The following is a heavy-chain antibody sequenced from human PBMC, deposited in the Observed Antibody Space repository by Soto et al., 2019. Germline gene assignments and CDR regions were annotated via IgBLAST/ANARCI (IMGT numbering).Heavy chain of an antibody. V-gene: IGHV3-23*01. J-gene: IGHJ3*02. CDR2: ISGSGGST. CDR1: GFTFSSYA. CDR3: AKAGYYGSGSYYNGDDAFDI. D-gene: IGHD3-10*01. Sequence: EVQLLESGGGLVQPGGSLRLSCAASGFTFSSYAMSWVRQAPGKGLEWVSAISGSGGSTYYADSVKGRFTISRDNSKNPLYLQMNSLRAEDTAVYYCAKAGYYGSGSYYNGDDAFDIWGQGTMVTVSS.